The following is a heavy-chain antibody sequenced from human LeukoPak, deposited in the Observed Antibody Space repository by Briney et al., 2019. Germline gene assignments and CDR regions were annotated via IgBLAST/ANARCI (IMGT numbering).Heavy chain of an antibody. J-gene: IGHJ4*02. V-gene: IGHV4-59*01. CDR3: ARLIAAASYYFDY. CDR1: GGSISSYY. D-gene: IGHD6-13*01. CDR2: NYYSGST. Sequence: SETLSLTCTVSGGSISSYYWSWIRQPPGKGLEWIGYNYYSGSTNYNPALKSRVTISVDTSKNQFSLKLSSVTAADTAVYYCARLIAAASYYFDYWGQGTLVTVSS.